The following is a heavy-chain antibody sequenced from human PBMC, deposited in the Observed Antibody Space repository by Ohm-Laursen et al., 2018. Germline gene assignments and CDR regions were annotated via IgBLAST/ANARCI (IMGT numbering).Heavy chain of an antibody. CDR1: GYTLTELS. Sequence: ASVKVSCKVSGYTLTELSMHWVRQAPGKGLEWMGGFDPEDGETIYAQKFQGRVTMTEDTSTDTAYMELSSLRSEDTAVNYCATLTAAGTASFDYWGQGTLVTVSS. V-gene: IGHV1-24*01. CDR2: FDPEDGET. J-gene: IGHJ4*02. D-gene: IGHD6-13*01. CDR3: ATLTAAGTASFDY.